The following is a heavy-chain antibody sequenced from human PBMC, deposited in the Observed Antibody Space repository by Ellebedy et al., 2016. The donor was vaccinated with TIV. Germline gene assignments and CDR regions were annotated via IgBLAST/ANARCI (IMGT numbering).Heavy chain of an antibody. CDR1: GFTFSNYA. D-gene: IGHD2-15*01. J-gene: IGHJ4*02. CDR2: ITGSGIST. V-gene: IGHV3-23*01. Sequence: GESLKISCPASGFTFSNYAMTWVRQAPGKGLEWVASITGSGISTYYADSVNGRFTISRDNSKSTLYLHINSLRVDDTAVYYCAKGLRSCIGESCYYFLDYWGQGSLVTVSS. CDR3: AKGLRSCIGESCYYFLDY.